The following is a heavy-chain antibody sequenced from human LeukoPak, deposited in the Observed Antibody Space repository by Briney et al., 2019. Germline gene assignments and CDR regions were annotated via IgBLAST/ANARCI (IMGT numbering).Heavy chain of an antibody. CDR1: GFTFDDYA. CDR2: ISWNSGSI. Sequence: LRLSCAASGFTFDDYAMHWVRQAPGKGLEWVSGISWNSGSIGYADSVKGRFTISRDNAKNSLYLQMNSLRAEDTALYYCAKGADYYASSGYYNWFDPWGQGTLVTVSS. D-gene: IGHD3-22*01. V-gene: IGHV3-9*01. CDR3: AKGADYYASSGYYNWFDP. J-gene: IGHJ5*02.